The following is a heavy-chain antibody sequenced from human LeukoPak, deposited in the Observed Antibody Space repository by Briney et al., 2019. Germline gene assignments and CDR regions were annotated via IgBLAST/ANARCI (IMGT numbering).Heavy chain of an antibody. J-gene: IGHJ4*02. CDR1: GGSISSSSYY. Sequence: TSETLSLSCTVSGGSISSSSYYWGWIRQPPGKGLEWIGSIYYSGSTYYNPSLKSRVTISVDTSKNQFSLKLSSVTAADTAVYYCLDYGGNSAYWGQGTLVTVSS. CDR3: LDYGGNSAY. V-gene: IGHV4-39*07. D-gene: IGHD4-23*01. CDR2: IYYSGST.